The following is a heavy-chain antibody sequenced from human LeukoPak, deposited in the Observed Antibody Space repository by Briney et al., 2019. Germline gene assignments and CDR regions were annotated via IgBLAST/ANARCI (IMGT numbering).Heavy chain of an antibody. V-gene: IGHV4-39*01. CDR1: GGSISSSSYY. D-gene: IGHD3-22*01. CDR3: AGPGYYDSSGYFGY. J-gene: IGHJ4*02. Sequence: KSSETLSLTCTVSGGSISSSSYYWGWIRQPPGTGLEWIGSIYYSGSTYYNPSLKSRVTISVDTSKNQFSLKLSSVTAADTAVYYCAGPGYYDSSGYFGYWGQGTLVTVSS. CDR2: IYYSGST.